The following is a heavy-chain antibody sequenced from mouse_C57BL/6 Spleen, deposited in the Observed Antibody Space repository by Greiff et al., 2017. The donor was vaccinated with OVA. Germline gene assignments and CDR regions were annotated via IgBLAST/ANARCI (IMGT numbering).Heavy chain of an antibody. CDR1: GFSLTSYG. V-gene: IGHV2-6-1*01. J-gene: IGHJ4*01. CDR3: ARHILRDYYAMDY. CDR2: IWSDGST. Sequence: VQLQESGPGLVAPSQSLSITCTVSGFSLTSYGVHWVRQPPGKGLEWLVVIWSDGSTTYNSALKSRLSISKDNSKSQVFLKMNSLQTDDTAMYYCARHILRDYYAMDYWGQGTSVTVSS.